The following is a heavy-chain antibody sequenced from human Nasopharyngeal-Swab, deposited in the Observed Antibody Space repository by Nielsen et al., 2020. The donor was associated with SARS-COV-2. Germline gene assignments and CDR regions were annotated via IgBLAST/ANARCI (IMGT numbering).Heavy chain of an antibody. D-gene: IGHD6-19*01. CDR2: IKQDGSEK. CDR1: GFTFSSYW. J-gene: IGHJ4*02. V-gene: IGHV3-7*03. CDR3: ATGFSSGWFFDY. Sequence: GESLKISCAASGFTFSSYWMSWVRQAPGKGLEWVANIKQDGSEKYYVDSVKGRFTISRDNAKNSLFLQMDSLRAEDTAVYYCATGFSSGWFFDYWGQGTLVTVSS.